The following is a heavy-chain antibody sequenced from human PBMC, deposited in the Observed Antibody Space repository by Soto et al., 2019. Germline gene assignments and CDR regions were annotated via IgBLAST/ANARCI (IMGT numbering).Heavy chain of an antibody. CDR2: LFNSRDT. CDR3: ASGYTLAGYDLRRTDYRNY. CDR1: GDSISGDNDY. Sequence: QVLLRESGPGLVEPSQTLSLTFSVPGDSISGDNDYWCWIRQPPGKRRERVAHLFNSRDTYYNQSLQSRLTMSGQTSRTHVSLKLTPVTLADSAVYFCASGYTLAGYDLRRTDYRNYWGQGILVTVSS. D-gene: IGHD5-18*01. J-gene: IGHJ4*02. V-gene: IGHV4-30-4*01.